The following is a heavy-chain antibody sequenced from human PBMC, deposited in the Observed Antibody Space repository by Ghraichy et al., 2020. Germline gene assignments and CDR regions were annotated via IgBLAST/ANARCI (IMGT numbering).Heavy chain of an antibody. CDR1: GGSISSGGYS. Sequence: SLNISCAVSGGSISSGGYSWSWIRQPPGKGLEWIGYIYYSGSTYYNPSLKSRVTISVDTSKNQFSLKLSSVTAADTAVYYCARGTITTNDYGDYVGPSDPFDYWGQGTLVTVSS. V-gene: IGHV4-30-4*07. D-gene: IGHD4-17*01. CDR2: IYYSGST. CDR3: ARGTITTNDYGDYVGPSDPFDY. J-gene: IGHJ4*02.